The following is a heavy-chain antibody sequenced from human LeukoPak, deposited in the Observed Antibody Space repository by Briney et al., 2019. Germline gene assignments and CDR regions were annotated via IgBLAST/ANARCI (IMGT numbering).Heavy chain of an antibody. CDR3: ARDSSHYDFWSGNYMYIDY. Sequence: GGSLRLSCAASGFTFSSYWMSWVRQAPGKELEWVANIKQDGSEKYYVDSVKGRFTISRDNAKNSLYLQMNSLRAEDTAVYYCARDSSHYDFWSGNYMYIDYWGQGTLVTVSS. V-gene: IGHV3-7*01. CDR2: IKQDGSEK. CDR1: GFTFSSYW. J-gene: IGHJ4*02. D-gene: IGHD3-3*01.